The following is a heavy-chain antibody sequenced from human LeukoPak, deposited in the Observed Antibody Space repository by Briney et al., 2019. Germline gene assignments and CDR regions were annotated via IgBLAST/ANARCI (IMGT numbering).Heavy chain of an antibody. J-gene: IGHJ4*02. CDR2: ISGSGGST. CDR3: SSGPGKTGKYYFDY. Sequence: GGSLRLSCVASGFSFSTYAMSWVRLAPGKGLEWVSSISGSGGSTYYADSVKGRFTISRDSSKNTLYLQMNSLRVEDTAVYYCSSGPGKTGKYYFDYWGQGNLVTVSS. D-gene: IGHD3-22*01. CDR1: GFSFSTYA. V-gene: IGHV3-23*01.